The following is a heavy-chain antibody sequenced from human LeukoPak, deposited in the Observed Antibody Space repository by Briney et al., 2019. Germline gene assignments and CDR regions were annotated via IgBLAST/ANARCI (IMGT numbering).Heavy chain of an antibody. CDR2: IYYSGST. D-gene: IGHD6-13*01. J-gene: IGHJ4*02. Sequence: PSQTLSLTCTVSGGSISSGDYYWSWIRQPPGKGLEWIGYIYYSGSTYYNPSLKSRVTISVDTSKNQFSLKLSSVTAADTAVYYCARQRCLGSSCHFDYWGQGTLVTVSS. CDR3: ARQRCLGSSCHFDY. V-gene: IGHV4-30-4*01. CDR1: GGSISSGDYY.